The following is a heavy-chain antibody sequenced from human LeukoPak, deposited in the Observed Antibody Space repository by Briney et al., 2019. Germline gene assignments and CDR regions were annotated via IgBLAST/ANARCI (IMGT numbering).Heavy chain of an antibody. CDR3: ARGYSSGWSHFDY. D-gene: IGHD6-19*01. CDR1: GFTFSDYY. CDR2: ISSSGSTI. J-gene: IGHJ4*02. Sequence: TGGSLRLSCAASGFTFSDYYMSWIRQAPGKGLEWVSYISSSGSTIYYADSVKGRFTISRDNAKNSLYLQMNSLRAEDTAVYYCARGYSSGWSHFDYWGQGTLVTVSS. V-gene: IGHV3-11*01.